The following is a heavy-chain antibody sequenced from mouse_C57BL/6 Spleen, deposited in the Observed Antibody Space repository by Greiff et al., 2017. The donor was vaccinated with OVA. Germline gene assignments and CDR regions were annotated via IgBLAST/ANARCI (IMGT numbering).Heavy chain of an antibody. CDR1: GFTFSSYA. V-gene: IGHV5-4*01. Sequence: EVQGVESGGGLVKPGGSLKLSCAASGFTFSSYAMSWVRQTPEKRLEWVATISDGGSYTYYPDNVKGRFTISRDNAKNNLYLQMSHLKSEDTAMYYCARDTHYYGSSAWFAYWGQGTLVTVSA. J-gene: IGHJ3*01. D-gene: IGHD1-1*01. CDR3: ARDTHYYGSSAWFAY. CDR2: ISDGGSYT.